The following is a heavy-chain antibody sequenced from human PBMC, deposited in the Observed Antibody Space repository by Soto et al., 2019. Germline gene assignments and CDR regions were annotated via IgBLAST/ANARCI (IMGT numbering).Heavy chain of an antibody. Sequence: LSLTCAASGFTFDDYTMHWVRQAPGKGLEWFSLISWDGGSTYYADSVKGRFTISIDNSKNTLYLQMNSLRAEDTAVYYCAKDAPADCGGDCYGGFDYGGQVALVSVS. CDR3: AKDAPADCGGDCYGGFDY. V-gene: IGHV3-43*01. D-gene: IGHD2-21*02. CDR2: ISWDGGST. CDR1: GFTFDDYT. J-gene: IGHJ4*02.